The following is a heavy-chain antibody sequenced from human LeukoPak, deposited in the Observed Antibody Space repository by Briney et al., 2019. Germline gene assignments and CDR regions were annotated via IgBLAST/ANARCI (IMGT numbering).Heavy chain of an antibody. CDR1: GYTFTSYG. CDR3: ARDLGRYCSGGSCYYYYSMDV. J-gene: IGHJ6*03. V-gene: IGHV1-18*01. D-gene: IGHD2-15*01. Sequence: ASVKVSCKASGYTFTSYGISWVRQAPGQGLEWMGWISTYNGNTNYAQKLQGRVTMTTDTSTSTACMELRSLRSDDTAVYYCARDLGRYCSGGSCYYYYSMDVWGKGTTVTISS. CDR2: ISTYNGNT.